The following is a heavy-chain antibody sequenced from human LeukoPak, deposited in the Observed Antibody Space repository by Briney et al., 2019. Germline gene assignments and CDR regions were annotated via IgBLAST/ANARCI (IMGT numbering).Heavy chain of an antibody. Sequence: SETLSLTCTVSGGSISSYYWSWIRQPAGKGLEWIGCIYTSGSTNYNASLKSRVSMPVDTSKNQFALKLSSVTAADTAVFYCARENSGSYREFDYWGQGTLVTVSS. CDR1: GGSISSYY. J-gene: IGHJ4*02. D-gene: IGHD1-26*01. CDR3: ARENSGSYREFDY. CDR2: IYTSGST. V-gene: IGHV4-4*07.